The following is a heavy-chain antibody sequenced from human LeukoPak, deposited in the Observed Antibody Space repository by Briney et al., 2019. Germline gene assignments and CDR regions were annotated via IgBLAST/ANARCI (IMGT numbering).Heavy chain of an antibody. V-gene: IGHV3-64*01. CDR1: GFTFSSYA. D-gene: IGHD2-2*02. Sequence: GGSLRLSCAASGFTFSSYAMHWVRQAPGKGLEYVSAISSNGGSTYYANSVKGRFTISRDNSKNTLYLQMGSLRAEDMAVYYCATQQLPYTDYWGQGTLVTVSS. CDR3: ATQQLPYTDY. CDR2: ISSNGGST. J-gene: IGHJ4*02.